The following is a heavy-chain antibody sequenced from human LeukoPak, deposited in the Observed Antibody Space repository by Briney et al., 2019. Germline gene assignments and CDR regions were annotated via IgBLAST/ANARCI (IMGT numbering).Heavy chain of an antibody. Sequence: GGSLRLSCAASEVNVSSNYTTWIRQAPGKGLEWVSLIYGADAAYYAESVRGRFMISRDNLKNTLFLQMNSLRVEDTAVYYCVTSTGQQFIPYDYWGQGTHVTVSS. CDR2: IYGADAA. CDR3: VTSTGQQFIPYDY. D-gene: IGHD6-13*01. J-gene: IGHJ4*02. CDR1: EVNVSSNY. V-gene: IGHV3-66*02.